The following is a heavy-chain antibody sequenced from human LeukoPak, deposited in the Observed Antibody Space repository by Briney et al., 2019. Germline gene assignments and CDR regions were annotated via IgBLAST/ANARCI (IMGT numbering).Heavy chain of an antibody. Sequence: SETLSLTCTVSGGSISSSSYYWGWIRQPPGKGLEWIGSIYYSGSTYYNPSLKSRVTISVDTSKNQFSLKLSSVTAADTAVYYCARQHKSYYMDVWGKGTTVSVSS. V-gene: IGHV4-39*01. CDR1: GGSISSSSYY. CDR3: ARQHKSYYMDV. CDR2: IYYSGST. J-gene: IGHJ6*03.